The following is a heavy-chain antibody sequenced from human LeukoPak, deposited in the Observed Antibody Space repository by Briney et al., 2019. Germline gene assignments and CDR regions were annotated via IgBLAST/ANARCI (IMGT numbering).Heavy chain of an antibody. CDR1: GYTFTSYG. Sequence: ASVKVSCKASGYTFTSYGISWVRQAPGQGLEWMGWISAYNGNTNYAQKFQGRVTMTRNTSISTAYMELSSLRSEGTAVYHCARVVRYFDWLLLGYWGQGTLVTVSS. CDR2: ISAYNGNT. CDR3: ARVVRYFDWLLLGY. D-gene: IGHD3-9*01. V-gene: IGHV1-18*01. J-gene: IGHJ4*02.